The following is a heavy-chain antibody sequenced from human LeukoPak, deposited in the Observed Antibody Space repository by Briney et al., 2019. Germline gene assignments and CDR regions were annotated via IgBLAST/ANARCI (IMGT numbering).Heavy chain of an antibody. V-gene: IGHV3-23*01. J-gene: IGHJ3*02. Sequence: GGSLRLSCIASRFTFTTYAMNWVRQAPEKGLEWVSGITGSGGGTYYADSVKGRFTISRDNSKNTLYLQINSLRAEDTALYYCAKDHRFSVADPFDIWGQGTMVTVS. CDR1: RFTFTTYA. D-gene: IGHD4-23*01. CDR3: AKDHRFSVADPFDI. CDR2: ITGSGGGT.